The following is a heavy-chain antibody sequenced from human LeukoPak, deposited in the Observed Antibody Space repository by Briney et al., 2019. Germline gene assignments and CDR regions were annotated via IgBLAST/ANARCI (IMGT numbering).Heavy chain of an antibody. V-gene: IGHV3-48*02. CDR3: ARDRGDGYYPIDY. CDR1: GFTFSRYS. Sequence: GGSLRLSCAASGFTFSRYSMNWVRQAPGKGLEWVSYITSSSTTYYADSVKGRFTISRDNAKNSLYLQMNSLRDEDTAVYYCARDRGDGYYPIDYWGQGTLVTVSS. CDR2: ITSSSTT. D-gene: IGHD3-3*01. J-gene: IGHJ4*02.